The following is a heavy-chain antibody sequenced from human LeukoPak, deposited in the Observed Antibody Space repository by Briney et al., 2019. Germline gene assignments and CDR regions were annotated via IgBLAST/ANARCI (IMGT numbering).Heavy chain of an antibody. J-gene: IGHJ4*02. CDR1: GGSISSGGYS. CDR2: IYHSGST. Sequence: SQTLSLTCAVSGGSISSGGYSWSWIRQPPGKGLEWIGYIYHSGSTYYNPSLKSRVTISVDTSKNQFSLKLSSVTAADTAVYYCARGPRGYYDSSGYYFGFDYWGQGTLVTVSS. V-gene: IGHV4-30-2*01. D-gene: IGHD3-22*01. CDR3: ARGPRGYYDSSGYYFGFDY.